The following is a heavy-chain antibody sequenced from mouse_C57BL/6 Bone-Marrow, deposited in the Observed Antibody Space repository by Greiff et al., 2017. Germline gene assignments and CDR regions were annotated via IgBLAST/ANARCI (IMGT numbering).Heavy chain of an antibody. CDR2: IYPGDGDT. V-gene: IGHV1-80*01. J-gene: IGHJ3*01. Sequence: QVQLKQSGAELVKPGASVKISCKASGYAFSSYWMNWVKQRPGKGLEWIGQIYPGDGDTNYNGKFKGKATLTADKSSSTAYMQLSSLTSEDSAVYFCAREEVESWFAYWGQGTLVTVSA. CDR3: AREEVESWFAY. D-gene: IGHD1-3*01. CDR1: GYAFSSYW.